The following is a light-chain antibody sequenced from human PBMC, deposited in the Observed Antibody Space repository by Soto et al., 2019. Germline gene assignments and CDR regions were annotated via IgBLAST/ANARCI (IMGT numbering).Light chain of an antibody. CDR2: GAS. J-gene: IGKJ5*01. V-gene: IGKV3-11*01. CDR3: QQRSN. CDR1: QSVNSR. Sequence: EIVLTQSPGTLSLSPGERATLSCRASQSVNSRLAWYQHKPGQAPRLLISGASSRATGIPDRFSGSGSATDFTLTISSLEPEDFAVYYCQQRSNFGQGTRLEIK.